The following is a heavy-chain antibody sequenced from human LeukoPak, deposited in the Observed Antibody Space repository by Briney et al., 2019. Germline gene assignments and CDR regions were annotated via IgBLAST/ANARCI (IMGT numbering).Heavy chain of an antibody. CDR2: IYWDGDK. CDR3: AHRRSGSYLNY. D-gene: IGHD3-3*01. Sequence: SGPTLVNPTQTLTLTCTFSGFSLSTSEVGVGWIRQPPGKALEWLALIYWDGDKRYSPSLKSRLTITKDTSKDHVVLTMTNMDPVDTATYYCAHRRSGSYLNYWGQGILVTVSS. J-gene: IGHJ4*02. CDR1: GFSLSTSEVG. V-gene: IGHV2-5*02.